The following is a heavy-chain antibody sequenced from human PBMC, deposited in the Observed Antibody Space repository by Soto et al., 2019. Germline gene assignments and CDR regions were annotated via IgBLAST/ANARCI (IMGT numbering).Heavy chain of an antibody. CDR3: ARGSGIVALPGELEDVKYDY. D-gene: IGHD1-1*01. Sequence: QVQLQPWGAGLVKPSETLSLSCAVYGQSFSGHSWAWIRQPPAKGLEWIGEINESGSTYYNPSLKSRVTISTYTSKNQFSLKLSSVSAADTAAYFCARGSGIVALPGELEDVKYDYWGQGTLVNVSS. CDR1: GQSFSGHS. J-gene: IGHJ4*02. V-gene: IGHV4-34*01. CDR2: INESGST.